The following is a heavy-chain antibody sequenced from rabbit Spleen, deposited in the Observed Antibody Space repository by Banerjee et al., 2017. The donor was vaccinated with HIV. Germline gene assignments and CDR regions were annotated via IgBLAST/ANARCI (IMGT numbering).Heavy chain of an antibody. Sequence: QSVEESGGRLVTPGTPLTLTCTVSGFTLNSNAMSWVRQAPGKGLEWIGIISYGGLTYFATWAKGRFAISKTSTTVDLKITSPTTEDTATYFCARVNAVYDGGPYYGLHLWGQGTLVTVS. CDR3: ARVNAVYDGGPYYGLHL. J-gene: IGHJ4*01. CDR2: ISYGGLT. D-gene: IGHD8-1*01. CDR1: GFTLNSNA. V-gene: IGHV1S69*01.